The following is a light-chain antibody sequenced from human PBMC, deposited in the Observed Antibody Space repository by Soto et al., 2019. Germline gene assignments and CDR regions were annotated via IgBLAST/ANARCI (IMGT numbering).Light chain of an antibody. J-gene: IGKJ1*01. CDR1: QSISSW. V-gene: IGKV1-5*03. CDR2: KAS. CDR3: QQYKAFWT. Sequence: DIQMTLSPATLSAYIGDRVTITCRASQSISSWLAWYQQKPGKAPKLLIYKASSLESGVPSRFSGSGSGTEFTLTISNLQPDDFATYYCQQYKAFWTFGQGTKVDIK.